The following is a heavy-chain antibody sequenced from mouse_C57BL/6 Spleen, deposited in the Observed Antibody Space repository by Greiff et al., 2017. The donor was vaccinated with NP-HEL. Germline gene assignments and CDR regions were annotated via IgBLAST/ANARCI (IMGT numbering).Heavy chain of an antibody. CDR3: ARSSKTAQATDY. V-gene: IGHV1-69*01. CDR1: GYTFTSYW. Sequence: QVQLQQPGAELVMPGASVKLSCKASGYTFTSYWMHWVKQRPGQGLEWIGEIDPSDSYTNYNQKFKGKSTLTVDKSSSTAYIQLSSLTSEDSAVYYCARSSKTAQATDYWGQGTTLTVSS. D-gene: IGHD3-2*02. J-gene: IGHJ2*01. CDR2: IDPSDSYT.